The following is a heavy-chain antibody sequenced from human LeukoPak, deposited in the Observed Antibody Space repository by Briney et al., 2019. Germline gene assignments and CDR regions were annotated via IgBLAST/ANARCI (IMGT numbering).Heavy chain of an antibody. D-gene: IGHD2-2*01. J-gene: IGHJ6*02. Sequence: PGGSLRLSCAASGFTFSNYWMHWVRQAPGKGLVWVSRINSDGSSTIYADSVKGRFTISRDNAKNTLYLQMNSLRAEDTAVYYCARAGRQCSSTSCYVYYYGMDVWGQGTTVTDSS. CDR2: INSDGSST. CDR3: ARAGRQCSSTSCYVYYYGMDV. CDR1: GFTFSNYW. V-gene: IGHV3-74*01.